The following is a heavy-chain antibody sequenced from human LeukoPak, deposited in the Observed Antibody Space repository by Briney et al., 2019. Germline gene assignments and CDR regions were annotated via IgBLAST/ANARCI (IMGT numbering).Heavy chain of an antibody. CDR1: GFTFSSYG. CDR3: ARDITIFGVVSGMDV. CDR2: IWYDGSNK. D-gene: IGHD3-3*01. J-gene: IGHJ6*02. Sequence: GGSLRLSCAASGFTFSSYGMHWVRQAPGKGLEWVAVIWYDGSNKYYADSVKGRFTISRDNSKNTLYLQMNSLRAEDTAVYYCARDITIFGVVSGMDVWGRGTTVTVSS. V-gene: IGHV3-33*01.